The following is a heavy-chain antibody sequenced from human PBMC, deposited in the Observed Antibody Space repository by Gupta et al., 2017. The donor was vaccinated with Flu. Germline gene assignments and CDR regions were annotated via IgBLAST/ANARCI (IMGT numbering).Heavy chain of an antibody. J-gene: IGHJ5*02. CDR1: GLTFNTAW. CDR3: TTDGKYDDSGEFWFDP. CDR2: IKSEKDGGAA. V-gene: IGHV3-15*05. D-gene: IGHD3-10*01. Sequence: DVYLVESGGGLIEPGGSLRVSCAVSGLTFNTAWLTWVRQAPGKGLEWVGRIKSEKDGGAAEYGTPVKDRFIISRDDSKNTMYLQMNSLKIEDTGIYWCTTDGKYDDSGEFWFDPWGQGTLVSVSS.